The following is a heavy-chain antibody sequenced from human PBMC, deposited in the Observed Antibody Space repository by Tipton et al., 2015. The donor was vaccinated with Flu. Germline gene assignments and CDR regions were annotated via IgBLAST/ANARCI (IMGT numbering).Heavy chain of an antibody. CDR2: IYTSGST. D-gene: IGHD4-17*01. J-gene: IGHJ4*02. Sequence: TLSLTCTVSGGSISSGSYYWSWIRQPAGKGLEWIGRIYTSGSTIYNPSLKSRVTISVDTSKNQFSLKLSSVTAADTAVYYCASRLNGDVDYWGQGTLVTVSS. CDR1: GGSISSGSYY. CDR3: ASRLNGDVDY. V-gene: IGHV4-61*02.